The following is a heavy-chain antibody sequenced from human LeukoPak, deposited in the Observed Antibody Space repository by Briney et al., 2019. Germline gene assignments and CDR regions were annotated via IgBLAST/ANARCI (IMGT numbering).Heavy chain of an antibody. CDR3: TTDTFGARDS. CDR2: INEDGSST. CDR1: GYTFSRYW. V-gene: IGHV3-74*01. D-gene: IGHD3-10*01. J-gene: IGHJ4*02. Sequence: PGGSLRFSCAALGYTFSRYWRHWFRQGQGKGLVWVSRINEDGSSTSYAESVGGRFTISRDNAKNTLYLQMNSLRAEDAAVYYCTTDTFGARDSWGQGTLVTVSS.